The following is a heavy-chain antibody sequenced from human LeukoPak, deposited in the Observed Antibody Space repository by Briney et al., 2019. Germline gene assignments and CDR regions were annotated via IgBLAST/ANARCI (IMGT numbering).Heavy chain of an antibody. Sequence: QPGGSLRLSCAVSGLTFSSFAMSWFRQAPGKGLEWVSAITGSAGATWYADAVKGRFTISSNNSKNTMYLQMNSLGAEDTALYYCAKMKGATEYYYYAMDVWGKGTMVSVSS. J-gene: IGHJ6*04. CDR3: AKMKGATEYYYYAMDV. D-gene: IGHD5-24*01. V-gene: IGHV3-23*01. CDR1: GLTFSSFA. CDR2: ITGSAGAT.